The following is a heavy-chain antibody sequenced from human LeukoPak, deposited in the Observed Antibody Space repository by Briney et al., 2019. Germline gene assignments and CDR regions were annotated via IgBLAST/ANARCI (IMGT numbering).Heavy chain of an antibody. Sequence: GASVKVSCKASGYTFTSYGISWVRQAPGQGLEWMGWISAYNGNTNYAQKPQGRVTMTTDTSTSTAYMELRSLRSDDTAVYYCARDLGYYYDSSGYYANWGQGTLVTVSS. CDR3: ARDLGYYYDSSGYYAN. CDR2: ISAYNGNT. J-gene: IGHJ4*02. D-gene: IGHD3-22*01. CDR1: GYTFTSYG. V-gene: IGHV1-18*01.